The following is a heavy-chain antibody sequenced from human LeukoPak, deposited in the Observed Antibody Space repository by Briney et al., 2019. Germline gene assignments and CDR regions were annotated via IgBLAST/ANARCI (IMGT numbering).Heavy chain of an antibody. J-gene: IGHJ4*02. V-gene: IGHV3-30-3*01. CDR2: ISYDGSNK. D-gene: IGHD3-10*01. Sequence: GGSLRLSCAASGFTFSSYAMHWVRQPPGKGLEWVAVISYDGSNKYYVDSVKGRFTISRDNSKNTLYLQMNSLRTEDTAVYYCAKDIGEGGQWAFNYWGQGTLVTVSS. CDR3: AKDIGEGGQWAFNY. CDR1: GFTFSSYA.